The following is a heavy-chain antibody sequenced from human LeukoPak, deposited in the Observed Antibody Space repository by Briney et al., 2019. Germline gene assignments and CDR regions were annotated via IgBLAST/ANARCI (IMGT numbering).Heavy chain of an antibody. CDR1: DGSLSSSSYY. CDR2: IYYSGST. J-gene: IGHJ4*02. V-gene: IGHV4-39*01. CDR3: ARHSRPLPASYFDY. Sequence: SETLSLTCSVSDGSLSSSSYYWGWIRQPPGKGLEWIGSIYYSGSTYYNPSLKSRVTISVDTSKNQFSLKLSSVTAADTAVYYCARHSRPLPASYFDYWGQGTLVTVSS.